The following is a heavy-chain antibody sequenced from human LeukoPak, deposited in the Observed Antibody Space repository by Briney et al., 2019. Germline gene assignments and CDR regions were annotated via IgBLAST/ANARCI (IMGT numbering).Heavy chain of an antibody. CDR2: VNPASGGT. J-gene: IGHJ5*02. CDR1: GYTFIAYY. Sequence: ASVKVSCKASGYTFIAYYMHWVRQAPGQGLEWMGWVNPASGGTNYAQKFEGRVTMTRDTSISTAYMELSSLRSEDTAVYYCARLDGGGWFDPWGQGTLVTVSS. D-gene: IGHD5-24*01. V-gene: IGHV1-2*02. CDR3: ARLDGGGWFDP.